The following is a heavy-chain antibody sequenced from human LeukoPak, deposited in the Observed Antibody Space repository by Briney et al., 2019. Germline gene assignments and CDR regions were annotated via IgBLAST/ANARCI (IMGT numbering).Heavy chain of an antibody. CDR2: IHYTRST. CDR1: GGSVSSGSYY. CDR3: ARDHGGLDS. V-gene: IGHV4-61*01. J-gene: IGHJ5*01. D-gene: IGHD3-10*01. Sequence: SETLSLTCTVSGGSVSSGSYYWSWIRQPPGKGLEWIGYIHYTRSTKNNPSLKSRVTISVDTSKNQFSLQLNSVTPEDTAVYYCARDHGGLDSWGQGTLVTVSS.